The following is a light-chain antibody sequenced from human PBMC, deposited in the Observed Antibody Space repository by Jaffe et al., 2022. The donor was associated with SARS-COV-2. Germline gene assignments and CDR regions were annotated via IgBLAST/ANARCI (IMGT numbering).Light chain of an antibody. CDR3: SSYTSSSTLV. CDR1: SSDVGDYNY. J-gene: IGLJ2*01. CDR2: DVS. Sequence: QSALTQPASVSGSPGQSITISCTGTSSDVGDYNYVSWYQQHPGKAPQLMIYDVSYRPSGVSNRFSASKSGNTASLTISGLQGEDEADYYCSSYTSSSTLVFGGGTKLTVL. V-gene: IGLV2-14*01.